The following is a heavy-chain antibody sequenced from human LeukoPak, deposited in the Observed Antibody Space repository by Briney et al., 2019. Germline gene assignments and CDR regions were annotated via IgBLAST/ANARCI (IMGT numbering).Heavy chain of an antibody. CDR3: ARHSRSYDSSGYFDY. V-gene: IGHV5-51*01. D-gene: IGHD3-22*01. CDR1: GYSFINYW. CDR2: IYPGDSDT. J-gene: IGHJ4*02. Sequence: GESLKISCKGSGYSFINYWIAWVRQMPGKGLEWMGIIYPGDSDTRYSPSFQGQVTISADKSISTAYLQWSSLKASDTAMYYCARHSRSYDSSGYFDYWGQGTLVTVSS.